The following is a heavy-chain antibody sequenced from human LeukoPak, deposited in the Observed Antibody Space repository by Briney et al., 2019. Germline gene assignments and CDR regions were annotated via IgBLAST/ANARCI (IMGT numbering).Heavy chain of an antibody. CDR1: GFTFSSYA. Sequence: GGSLRLSCAASGFTFSSYATSWDRHAQGKGLEWDSAISGRGGSTYYADSVKGPLTISRDNSKDTLYLQMNSLRAEDTAVYYCAKERDYGDYIYYFDYWGQGTLVTVSS. J-gene: IGHJ4*02. D-gene: IGHD4-17*01. CDR3: AKERDYGDYIYYFDY. V-gene: IGHV3-23*01. CDR2: ISGRGGST.